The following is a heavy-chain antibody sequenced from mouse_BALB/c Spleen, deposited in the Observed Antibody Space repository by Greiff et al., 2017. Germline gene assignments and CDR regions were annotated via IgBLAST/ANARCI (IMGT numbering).Heavy chain of an antibody. J-gene: IGHJ4*01. CDR1: GFTFSSYT. Sequence: EVKLVESGGGLVQPGGSLKLSCAASGFTFSSYTMSWVRQTPEKRLEWVAYISNGGGSTYYPDTVKGRFTISRDNAKNTLYLQMSSLKSEDTAMYCCARQEYDDAMDYWGQGTSVTVSS. V-gene: IGHV5-12-2*01. CDR2: ISNGGGST. CDR3: ARQEYDDAMDY. D-gene: IGHD2-12*01.